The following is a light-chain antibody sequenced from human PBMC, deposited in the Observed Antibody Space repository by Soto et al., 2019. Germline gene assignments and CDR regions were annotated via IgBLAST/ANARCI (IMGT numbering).Light chain of an antibody. CDR2: AAS. V-gene: IGKV1-17*01. CDR1: QGIGSD. Sequence: QMTQSPSSLSASVGDRVTITCRASQGIGSDLGWYQHKPGKAPNRLIYAASNLQSGVPSRFSGSGSGTECTLTISSLQPEDFATYLCLQHNSYPRAFSQGTTVEIK. CDR3: LQHNSYPRA. J-gene: IGKJ1*01.